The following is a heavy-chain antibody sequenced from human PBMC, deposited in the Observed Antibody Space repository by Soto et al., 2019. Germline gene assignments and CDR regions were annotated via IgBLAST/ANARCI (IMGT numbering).Heavy chain of an antibody. CDR1: SASLSSSTYY. CDR2: IYYSGNT. V-gene: IGHV4-39*01. D-gene: IGHD6-6*01. J-gene: IGHJ4*02. CDR3: ASSSPFHY. Sequence: TSETLSLTCSVSSASLSSSTYYWSWIRQPPGRGPEWIGSIYYSGNTYYKPSLKSRVSISIDTSRNQLSLKLTSVTAADTGVYYCASSSPFHYWGPGILVTSPQ.